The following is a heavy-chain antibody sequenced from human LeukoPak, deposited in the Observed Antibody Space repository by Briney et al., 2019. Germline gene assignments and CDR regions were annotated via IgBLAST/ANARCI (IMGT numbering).Heavy chain of an antibody. Sequence: PGGSLRLSCAASGFTFSTYWMHWVRQAPGQGPVWVSRISPDGSTTTYADSVRGRFSISRENAKNTLYMQMNSLRVDDTAVYYCVRGSSTWSPLGDYWGQGTLVTVST. CDR1: GFTFSTYW. J-gene: IGHJ4*02. CDR2: ISPDGSTT. D-gene: IGHD6-13*01. CDR3: VRGSSTWSPLGDY. V-gene: IGHV3-74*01.